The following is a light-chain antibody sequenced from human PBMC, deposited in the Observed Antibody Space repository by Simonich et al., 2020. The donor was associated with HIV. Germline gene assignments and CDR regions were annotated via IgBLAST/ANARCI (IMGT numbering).Light chain of an antibody. J-gene: IGKJ1*01. CDR2: WAA. Sequence: DIVMTQSPDSLAVSLGERATINCKSSQTLLYSPNNNHYLAWYQQKPGQPPKLLIYWAATRDSGVPDRFSASGSGTDFPLTISSLQAEDVAVYSCQQYYSTPPTFGQGTKVEIK. CDR1: QTLLYSPNNNHY. CDR3: QQYYSTPPT. V-gene: IGKV4-1*01.